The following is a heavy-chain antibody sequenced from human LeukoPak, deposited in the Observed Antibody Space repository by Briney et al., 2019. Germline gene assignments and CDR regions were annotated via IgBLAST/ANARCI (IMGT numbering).Heavy chain of an antibody. CDR3: ARVIEARHFDY. V-gene: IGHV3-7*04. Sequence: GGSLRLSCGASGFHFSSYWMTWVRQAPGTGLEWVANINQDESERYYVDSVKGRFTISRDNAENSVFLQMNSLRDEDTAVYYCARVIEARHFDYWGQGTLVTVSS. J-gene: IGHJ4*02. D-gene: IGHD6-6*01. CDR1: GFHFSSYW. CDR2: INQDESER.